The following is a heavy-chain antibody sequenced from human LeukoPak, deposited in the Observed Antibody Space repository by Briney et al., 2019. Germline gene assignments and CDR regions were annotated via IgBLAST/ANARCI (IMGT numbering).Heavy chain of an antibody. V-gene: IGHV1-69*13. Sequence: SVKVSCKASGYTFTGYYMHWVRQAPGQGLEWMGGIIPIFGTANYAQKFQGRVTITADESTSTAYMELSSLRSEDTAVYYCARGDGDYAEYFQHWGQGTLVTVSS. CDR2: IIPIFGTA. CDR1: GYTFTGYY. J-gene: IGHJ1*01. D-gene: IGHD4-17*01. CDR3: ARGDGDYAEYFQH.